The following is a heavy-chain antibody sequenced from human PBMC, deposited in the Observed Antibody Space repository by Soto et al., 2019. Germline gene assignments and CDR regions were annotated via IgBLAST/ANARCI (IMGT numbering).Heavy chain of an antibody. Sequence: PGGSLGLCCAASGFTVSSYTMHGVRQAPGKGQEWVSSISTSSTYKYIADSVTGRFTISRDNAKNSLFLQMSSLRDEDTAVYYCARDGSGAAAHPYYDYWGQGTLVTVPS. V-gene: IGHV3-21*01. J-gene: IGHJ4*02. D-gene: IGHD2-2*01. CDR1: GFTVSSYT. CDR2: ISTSSTYK. CDR3: ARDGSGAAAHPYYDY.